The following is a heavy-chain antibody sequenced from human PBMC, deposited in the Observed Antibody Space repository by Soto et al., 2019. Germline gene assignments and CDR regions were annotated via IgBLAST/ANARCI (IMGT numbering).Heavy chain of an antibody. CDR1: GFTVSSYA. CDR3: ARPNYYYDSSGYFDY. D-gene: IGHD3-22*01. V-gene: IGHV3-30-3*01. J-gene: IGHJ4*02. Sequence: QVQLVESGGGVVQLGRSLRLSCAASGFTVSSYAMHWVRQAPGKGLEWVAVISYDGSNKYYADSVKGRFTISRDNSKNTLYLQMNSLRAEDTAVYYCARPNYYYDSSGYFDYCCQGTLVTVSS. CDR2: ISYDGSNK.